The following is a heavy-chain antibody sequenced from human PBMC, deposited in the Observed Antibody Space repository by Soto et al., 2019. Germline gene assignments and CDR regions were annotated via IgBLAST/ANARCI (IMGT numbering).Heavy chain of an antibody. CDR1: GFTFSSYA. V-gene: IGHV3-23*01. D-gene: IGHD3-3*01. J-gene: IGHJ5*02. Sequence: GGSLRLSCAASGFTFSSYAMSWVRQAPGKGLEWVSAISGSGGSTYYADSVKGRFTISRDNSKNTLYLQMNSLRAEDTAVYYCAKDPQTLKGGITIFGVPENDWFDPWGQGTLVTVSS. CDR3: AKDPQTLKGGITIFGVPENDWFDP. CDR2: ISGSGGST.